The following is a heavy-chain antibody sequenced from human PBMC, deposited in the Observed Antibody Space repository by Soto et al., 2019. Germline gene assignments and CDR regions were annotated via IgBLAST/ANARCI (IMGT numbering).Heavy chain of an antibody. Sequence: PGGSLRLSCAASGFTFSTYSFNWVRQTPGKGLEWVSYISDSSGTIYYADSVKGRFTISRDNAKNSLYLQMNSLRDDDSALYYCARASGWYPSDAFDIWGQGTLVTVSS. J-gene: IGHJ3*02. V-gene: IGHV3-48*02. CDR1: GFTFSTYS. D-gene: IGHD6-19*01. CDR2: ISDSSGTI. CDR3: ARASGWYPSDAFDI.